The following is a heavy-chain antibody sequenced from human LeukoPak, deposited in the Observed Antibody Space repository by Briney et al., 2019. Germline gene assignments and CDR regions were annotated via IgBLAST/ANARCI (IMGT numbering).Heavy chain of an antibody. D-gene: IGHD3-9*01. V-gene: IGHV1-18*01. CDR2: ISAYNGNT. J-gene: IGHJ4*02. CDR3: ARGRLRYLDWTRAYSDY. Sequence: ASVKVSCKASGYTFITHGLTWVRQAPGQGLEWMGWISAYNGNTIYAQTLQDRLTMTTDTSTSTAYMELRSLRSDDTAVYYCARGRLRYLDWTRAYSDYWGQGTLITVSS. CDR1: GYTFITHG.